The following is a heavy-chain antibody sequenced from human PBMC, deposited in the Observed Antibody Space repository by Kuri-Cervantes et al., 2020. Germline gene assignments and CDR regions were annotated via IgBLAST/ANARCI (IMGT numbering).Heavy chain of an antibody. D-gene: IGHD5-18*01. V-gene: IGHV1-69*05. Sequence: SVKVSCKASGGTFSSYAISWVRQAPGQGLEWMGGIIPIFGTANYAQKFQGRVTITTDESTSTAYMELSTLRSEDTAVYYCARGGEDNYGYFGYWGQGTPVTVSS. CDR3: ARGGEDNYGYFGY. J-gene: IGHJ4*02. CDR1: GGTFSSYA. CDR2: IIPIFGTA.